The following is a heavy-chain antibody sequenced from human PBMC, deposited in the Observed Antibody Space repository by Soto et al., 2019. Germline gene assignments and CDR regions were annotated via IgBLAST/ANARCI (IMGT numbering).Heavy chain of an antibody. CDR2: ISRSSSYI. Sequence: EVQLVESGGGLVKPGGSLRLSCAASGFTFSSYSMNWVRQAPGKGLEWVSSISRSSSYIYYADSVKGRFTISRDNAKNSLYLQINGLRAEDTAVYYCASLTGDEIDSWGQGTLVTVSS. CDR1: GFTFSSYS. V-gene: IGHV3-21*01. CDR3: ASLTGDEIDS. J-gene: IGHJ4*02. D-gene: IGHD7-27*01.